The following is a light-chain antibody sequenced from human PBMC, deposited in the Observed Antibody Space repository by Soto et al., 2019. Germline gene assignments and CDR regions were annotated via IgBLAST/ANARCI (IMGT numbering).Light chain of an antibody. Sequence: EIVLTQSPVALSLSPGERATLSCRASQSVSSTLITWYQQKPGQAPRLLIYGVSSRATGIPDRFSGSGSGKDFTLTIRRLEPEDFAVYFCQPYGDSSWTFGQGTKVEIK. J-gene: IGKJ1*01. CDR2: GVS. CDR3: QPYGDSSWT. V-gene: IGKV3-20*01. CDR1: QSVSSTL.